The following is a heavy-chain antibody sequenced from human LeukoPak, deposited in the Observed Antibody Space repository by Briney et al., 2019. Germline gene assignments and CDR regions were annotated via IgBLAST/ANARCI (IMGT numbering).Heavy chain of an antibody. D-gene: IGHD3-9*01. CDR3: AKEVLRYFDWLNWFDP. CDR2: ISGSGGST. Sequence: GGSLRLSCAASGFTFSSYAMSWVRPAPSKGLEWVSAISGSGGSTYYADSVKGRFTISRDNSKNTLYLQMNSLRAEDTAVYYCAKEVLRYFDWLNWFDPWGQGTLVTVSS. J-gene: IGHJ5*02. V-gene: IGHV3-23*01. CDR1: GFTFSSYA.